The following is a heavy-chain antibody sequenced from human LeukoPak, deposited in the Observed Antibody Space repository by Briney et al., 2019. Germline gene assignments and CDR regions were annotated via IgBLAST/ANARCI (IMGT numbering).Heavy chain of an antibody. Sequence: GGSLRLSCAASGFTFSSYGMHWVRQAPGKGLEWVAFIRYDGSNKYYADSVKGRFTISRDNSKNTLYLQMNSLRAEDTAVYYCARVDGDYYYFDYWGQGTLVTVSS. J-gene: IGHJ4*02. D-gene: IGHD4-17*01. V-gene: IGHV3-30*02. CDR1: GFTFSSYG. CDR3: ARVDGDYYYFDY. CDR2: IRYDGSNK.